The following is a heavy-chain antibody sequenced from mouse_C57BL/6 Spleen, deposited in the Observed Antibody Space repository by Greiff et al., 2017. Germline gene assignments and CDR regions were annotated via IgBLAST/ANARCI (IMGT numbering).Heavy chain of an antibody. CDR1: GFSLTSYG. D-gene: IGHD3-2*02. Sequence: QVQLKESGPGLVQPSQSLSITCTVSGFSLTSYGVHWVRQSPGKGLEWLGVIWRGGSTDYNAAFMSRLSITKDNSKSQVFFKMNSLQADDTAIYYCAKNSDSSGFYYYAMDYWGQGTSVTVSS. J-gene: IGHJ4*01. CDR3: AKNSDSSGFYYYAMDY. CDR2: IWRGGST. V-gene: IGHV2-5*01.